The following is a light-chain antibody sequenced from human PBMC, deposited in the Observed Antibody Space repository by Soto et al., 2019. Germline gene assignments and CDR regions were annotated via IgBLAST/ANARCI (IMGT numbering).Light chain of an antibody. Sequence: QSALTQPPSASGSPEQSVTISCTGTSSYVGGYNYVSWYQQHPGKAPKIMIYEVSKRPSGVPDRFSGSKSGNTASLTVSGLQAEDEADDYCSSYADTNKLVFGGGTQLTVL. CDR3: SSYADTNKLV. CDR2: EVS. CDR1: SSYVGGYNY. V-gene: IGLV2-8*01. J-gene: IGLJ2*01.